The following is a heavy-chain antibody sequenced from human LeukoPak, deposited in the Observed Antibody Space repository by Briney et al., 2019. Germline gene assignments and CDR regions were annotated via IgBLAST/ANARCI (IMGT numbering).Heavy chain of an antibody. CDR3: EKYQLLYDSAFDI. CDR2: ISGSGGST. J-gene: IGHJ3*02. V-gene: IGHV3-23*01. CDR1: GFTFSSYA. D-gene: IGHD2-2*02. Sequence: PGGSLRLSCAASGFTFSSYAMSWVRQAPGKGLEWVLAISGSGGSTYYADSVKGRFTISRDNSKNTLYLQMNSLRAEDTAVYYCEKYQLLYDSAFDIWGQGTMVTVSS.